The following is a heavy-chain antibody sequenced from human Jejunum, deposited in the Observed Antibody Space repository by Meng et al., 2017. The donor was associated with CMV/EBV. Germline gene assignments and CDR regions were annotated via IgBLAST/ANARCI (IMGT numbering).Heavy chain of an antibody. D-gene: IGHD6-13*01. CDR3: TRHPPSSSWIDY. CDR2: IIDNGGNT. CDR1: GFYFSSFW. Sequence: SGAASGFYFSSFWMHWVRQALGKGLVWVSRIIDNGGNTNYADSVRGRFTISRDNAKNMLYLQMNSLRAEDTAVYYCTRHPPSSSWIDYWGQGTLVTVSS. V-gene: IGHV3-74*01. J-gene: IGHJ4*02.